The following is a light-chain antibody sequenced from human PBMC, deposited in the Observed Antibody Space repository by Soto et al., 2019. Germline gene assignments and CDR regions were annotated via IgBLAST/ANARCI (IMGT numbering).Light chain of an antibody. CDR2: DAS. Sequence: DIVLTQSPGTLSLSPGERATLSCRASQSVSSYLAWYQQKPGQAPRLLIYDASNRATGIPARFSGSGSGTDFTLTISRLEPEDFAVYYCQQYGSSPLTFGGGTKVDNK. V-gene: IGKV3-20*01. CDR1: QSVSSY. J-gene: IGKJ4*01. CDR3: QQYGSSPLT.